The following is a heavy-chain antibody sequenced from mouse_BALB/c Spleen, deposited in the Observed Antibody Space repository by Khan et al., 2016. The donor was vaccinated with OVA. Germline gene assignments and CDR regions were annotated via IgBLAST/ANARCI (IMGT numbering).Heavy chain of an antibody. V-gene: IGHV5-6*01. CDR1: GFTFSNYG. D-gene: IGHD1-1*01. J-gene: IGHJ3*01. CDR3: ARIAYYYDSEGFAY. Sequence: EVELVESGGDLVKPGGSLKLSCAASGFTFSNYGMSWVRQTPDKRLEWVATVSSGGHYTYYPDTVKGRFTITRDNVKNTLYLQMSSLKSEDTAMFYCARIAYYYDSEGFAYWGQGTLVTVSA. CDR2: VSSGGHYT.